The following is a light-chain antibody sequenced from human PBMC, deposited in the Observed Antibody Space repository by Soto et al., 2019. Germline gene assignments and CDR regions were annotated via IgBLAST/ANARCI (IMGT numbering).Light chain of an antibody. CDR3: QTWGTGIQV. J-gene: IGLJ2*01. CDR1: SGXSNYA. V-gene: IGLV4-69*01. Sequence: QLVLTQSPSASASLGASVKLTCTLSSGXSNYAIAWHQLQPEKGPRYLMKLNSDGSHIKGDGIPDRFSGSSSGAERYLTXXXXXXXXXXXXYCQTWGTGIQVFGGGTKVTVL. CDR2: LNSDGSH.